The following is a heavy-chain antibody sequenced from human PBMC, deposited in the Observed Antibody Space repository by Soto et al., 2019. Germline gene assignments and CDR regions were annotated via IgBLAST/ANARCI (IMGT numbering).Heavy chain of an antibody. CDR1: GYTFTNYY. D-gene: IGHD6-19*01. V-gene: IGHV1-46*01. J-gene: IGHJ6*02. CDR2: LNPRGGST. Sequence: QVQLVQSGAEVKKPGASVKVSCKPSGYTFTNYYLHWVRQAPGQGLEWMGILNPRGGSTTYAQKLQGRVSMTSDTSTNTFNMELSGLTSEDTAVYYCARDGIAVAGTFPDIYYYYGMDVWGQGTTVTVSS. CDR3: ARDGIAVAGTFPDIYYYYGMDV.